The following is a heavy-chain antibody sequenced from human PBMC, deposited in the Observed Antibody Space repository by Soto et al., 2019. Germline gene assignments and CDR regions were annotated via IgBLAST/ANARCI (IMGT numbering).Heavy chain of an antibody. V-gene: IGHV3-33*01. CDR1: GFTFSSYG. D-gene: IGHD6-19*01. CDR2: IWYDGSNK. Sequence: GGSLRLSCAASGFTFSSYGMHWVRQAPGKGLEWVAVIWYDGSNKYYADSVKGRFTISRDNSKNTLYLQMNSLRAEDTAVYYCARGFTQWLVLTDYWGQGTLVTVSS. CDR3: ARGFTQWLVLTDY. J-gene: IGHJ4*02.